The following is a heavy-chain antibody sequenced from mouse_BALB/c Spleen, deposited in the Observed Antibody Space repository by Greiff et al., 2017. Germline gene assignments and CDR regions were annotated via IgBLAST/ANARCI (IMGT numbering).Heavy chain of an antibody. V-gene: IGHV1-69*02. Sequence: QVQLQQPGAELVKPGASVKLSCKASGYTFTSYWMHWVKQRPGQGLEWIGEIDPSDSYTNYNQKFKGKATLTVDKSSSTAYMQLSSLTSEDSAVYYCARMGDDRDFDYWGQGTTLTVSS. D-gene: IGHD2-12*01. CDR3: ARMGDDRDFDY. CDR1: GYTFTSYW. J-gene: IGHJ2*01. CDR2: IDPSDSYT.